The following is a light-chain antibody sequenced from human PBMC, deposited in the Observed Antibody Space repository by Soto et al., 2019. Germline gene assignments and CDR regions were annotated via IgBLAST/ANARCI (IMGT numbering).Light chain of an antibody. CDR2: DVS. J-gene: IGLJ2*01. CDR1: SSDVGGYNY. CDR3: SSYAGSYTLV. V-gene: IGLV2-11*01. Sequence: QSVLTQPRSVSGSPGQSVTISCTGTSSDVGGYNYVSWYQQHPGKAPTLMIYDVSKRPSGVPDRFSGSKSGNTASLTISGLQPEDEADYFCSSYAGSYTLVFGGGTKLTVL.